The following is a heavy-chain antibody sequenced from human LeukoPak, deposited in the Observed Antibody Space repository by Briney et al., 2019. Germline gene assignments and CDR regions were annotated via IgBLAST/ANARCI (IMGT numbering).Heavy chain of an antibody. CDR2: IRSKIYRATT. CDR3: TRDRGGGYYYYYMDV. J-gene: IGHJ6*03. D-gene: IGHD3-16*01. Sequence: PGGSLRLSCAASGFNFGDYGMNWVRQAPGKGLEWVALIRSKIYRATTEYAASLKGRFTISRDDSKSIGYLQMNSLKIEDKAEYYCTRDRGGGYYYYYMDVWGKGTTVTISS. V-gene: IGHV3-49*04. CDR1: GFNFGDYG.